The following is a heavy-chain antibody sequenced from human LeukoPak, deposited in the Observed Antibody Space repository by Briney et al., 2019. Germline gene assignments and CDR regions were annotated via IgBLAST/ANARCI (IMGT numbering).Heavy chain of an antibody. Sequence: GGSLRLSCTASRFRFSYYSMNWVRQAPGKGLEWVSSISSSSSYIYYAHSVRGRFTVSRDNAKNSLYLQMNSLRAEDTGVYYCARESCSGGDCYSYFEYWGQGTTVTVSS. J-gene: IGHJ4*03. CDR1: RFRFSYYS. D-gene: IGHD2-15*01. CDR3: ARESCSGGDCYSYFEY. V-gene: IGHV3-21*01. CDR2: ISSSSSYI.